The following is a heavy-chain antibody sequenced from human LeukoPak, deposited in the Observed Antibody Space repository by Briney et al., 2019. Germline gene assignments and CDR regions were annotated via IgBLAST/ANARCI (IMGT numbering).Heavy chain of an antibody. CDR2: ISAYNGNT. CDR3: ARAPATGDYYYMDV. Sequence: ASVKVSCKASGYTFTSYGISWVRQAPGQGLEWMGWISAYNGNTNYAQKLQGRVTMTTDTSTSTAYMELRSLRSDDAAVYYCARAPATGDYYYMDVWGKGTTVTVSS. CDR1: GYTFTSYG. J-gene: IGHJ6*03. D-gene: IGHD2-2*01. V-gene: IGHV1-18*01.